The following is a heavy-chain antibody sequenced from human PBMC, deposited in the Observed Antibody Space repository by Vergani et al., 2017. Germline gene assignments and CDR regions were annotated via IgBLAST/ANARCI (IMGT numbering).Heavy chain of an antibody. D-gene: IGHD2-2*01. CDR1: GFTFSDYY. J-gene: IGHJ6*02. Sequence: QVQLVESGGGLVKPGGSLRLSCAASGFTFSDYYMSWIRQAPGKGLEWVSYISSSGSTIYYADSVKGRFTISRDNAKNSLYLQMNSLRAEDTAVYYCARVDDCSSTSWYVGYYYYGMDVWGQGTTVTVSS. CDR3: ARVDDCSSTSWYVGYYYYGMDV. CDR2: ISSSGSTI. V-gene: IGHV3-11*04.